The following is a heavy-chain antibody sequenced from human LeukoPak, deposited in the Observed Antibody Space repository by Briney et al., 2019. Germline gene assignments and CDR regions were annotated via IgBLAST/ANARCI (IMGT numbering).Heavy chain of an antibody. CDR3: AREDDSGNINNGWFDP. CDR2: TYYRSRWLN. J-gene: IGHJ5*02. V-gene: IGHV6-1*01. Sequence: SQTLALTCAISGDSVSSHDAAWNWIRQSPSRGLEWLGRTYYRSRWLNDYAVSVKSRITINPDTSKNQFSLHLSSVTPEDTAVYYCAREDDSGNINNGWFDPWGQGTLVTVSS. D-gene: IGHD1-26*01. CDR1: GDSVSSHDAA.